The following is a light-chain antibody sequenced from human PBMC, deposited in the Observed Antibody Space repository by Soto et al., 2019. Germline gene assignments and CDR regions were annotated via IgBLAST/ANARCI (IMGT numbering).Light chain of an antibody. V-gene: IGKV3-15*01. CDR1: QSVRSN. CDR2: GAF. Sequence: EIVMTQSPVTLSVSPGERATPSCRASQSVRSNLAWYQQKPGQAPSLLIYGAFTRATGIPTRFSGTGYGTEFTLTISSLQSEDFALYYCQQYNDWPLTFGQGTKVDIK. J-gene: IGKJ1*01. CDR3: QQYNDWPLT.